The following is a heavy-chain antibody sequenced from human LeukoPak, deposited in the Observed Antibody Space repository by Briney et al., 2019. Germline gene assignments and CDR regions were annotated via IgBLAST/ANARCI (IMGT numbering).Heavy chain of an antibody. V-gene: IGHV1-69*10. Sequence: ASVKVSCKASGCTFSSYAISWVRQAPGQGLEWMGGIIPILGTANYAQKFQGRVTITADKSTSTAYMELSSLRSEDTAVYYCARGNGYYYSSGYNYYFDYWGQGTLVTVSS. CDR3: ARGNGYYYSSGYNYYFDY. CDR2: IIPILGTA. CDR1: GCTFSSYA. D-gene: IGHD3-22*01. J-gene: IGHJ4*02.